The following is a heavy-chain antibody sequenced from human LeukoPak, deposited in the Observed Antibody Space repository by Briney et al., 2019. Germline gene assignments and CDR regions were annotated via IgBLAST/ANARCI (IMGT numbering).Heavy chain of an antibody. CDR1: GYTFTNND. D-gene: IGHD6-19*01. V-gene: IGHV1-8*01. Sequence: GASVKVSCKASGYTFTNNDINWVRQATGQGIEWMGWVSPDSGDTGYAPNFRGRVTMTTDTSINTAYMELTSPTSEDTAIYYCTRGRAAGDWGQGTLVTVSS. CDR3: TRGRAAGD. CDR2: VSPDSGDT. J-gene: IGHJ4*02.